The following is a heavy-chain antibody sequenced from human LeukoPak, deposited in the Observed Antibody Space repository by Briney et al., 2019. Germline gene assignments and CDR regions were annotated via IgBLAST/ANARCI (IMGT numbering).Heavy chain of an antibody. D-gene: IGHD2/OR15-2a*01. V-gene: IGHV4-59*01. Sequence: SETLSLTCTVSGSSISSYYWSWIRQPPGKGLEWIGYIYYSGSTNYNPSLKSRVTISVDTSKNQFSLKLSSVTAADTAVYYCARDSLRGNQIWGQGTLVTVSS. CDR2: IYYSGST. CDR3: ARDSLRGNQI. J-gene: IGHJ4*02. CDR1: GSSISSYY.